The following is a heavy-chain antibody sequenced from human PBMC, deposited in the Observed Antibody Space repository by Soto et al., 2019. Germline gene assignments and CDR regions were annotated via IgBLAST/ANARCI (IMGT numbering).Heavy chain of an antibody. Sequence: QVQLVESGGGVVQPGRSLRLSCAASGFTFSSYGMHWVRQAPGKGLEWVAVISYDGSNKYYADSVKGRFTISRDNSKNTLYLQMNSLRAEDTAVYYCAKTLTSGAFDIWGQGTMVTVSS. D-gene: IGHD4-17*01. J-gene: IGHJ3*02. V-gene: IGHV3-30*18. CDR1: GFTFSSYG. CDR2: ISYDGSNK. CDR3: AKTLTSGAFDI.